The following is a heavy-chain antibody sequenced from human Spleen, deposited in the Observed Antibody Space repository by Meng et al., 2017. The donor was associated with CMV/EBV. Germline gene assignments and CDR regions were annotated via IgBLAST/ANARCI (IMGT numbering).Heavy chain of an antibody. J-gene: IGHJ4*02. CDR1: GFTFSSYE. CDR2: ISGSGGST. Sequence: GESLKISCAASGFTFSSYEMNWVRQAPGKGLEWVSAISGSGGSTYYADSVKGRFTISRDNSKNTLYLQMNSLRAEDTAVYYCAKVGRQYSGSYYDYWGQGTLVTVSS. V-gene: IGHV3-23*01. D-gene: IGHD1-26*01. CDR3: AKVGRQYSGSYYDY.